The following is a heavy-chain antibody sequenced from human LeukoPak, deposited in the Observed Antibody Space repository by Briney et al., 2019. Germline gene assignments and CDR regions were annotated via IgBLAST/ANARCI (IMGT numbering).Heavy chain of an antibody. Sequence: PSETLSLTCTVSGGSISSNSYYWDWIRQPPGKGLEWIGNVYYSGSTYYNPSLRSRVTISVDTSKNQFSLNLSSVTAEDTAVYYCAKVHGDYAYAYYYYYMDVWGKGTTVTVSS. CDR3: AKVHGDYAYAYYYYYMDV. J-gene: IGHJ6*03. CDR1: GGSISSNSYY. D-gene: IGHD4-17*01. CDR2: VYYSGST. V-gene: IGHV4-39*07.